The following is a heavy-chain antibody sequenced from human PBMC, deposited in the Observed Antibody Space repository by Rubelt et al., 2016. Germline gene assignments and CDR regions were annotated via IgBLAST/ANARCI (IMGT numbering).Heavy chain of an antibody. V-gene: IGHV3-72*01. CDR3: ARGTFTFEAVIGDGPF. CDR2: TRNKANSYTT. CDR1: GFTLSDQY. D-gene: IGHD2/OR15-2a*01. J-gene: IGHJ4*02. Sequence: AASGFTLSDQYMDWVRQAPGMGLEWVGRTRNKANSYTTEYAASVKGRFTISRDDSKNSLYLQMNSLQVEDTAVYYCARGTFTFEAVIGDGPFWGQGALVTVSS.